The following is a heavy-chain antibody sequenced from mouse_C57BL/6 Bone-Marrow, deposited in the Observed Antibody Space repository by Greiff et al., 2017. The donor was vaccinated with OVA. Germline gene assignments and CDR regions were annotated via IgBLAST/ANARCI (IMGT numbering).Heavy chain of an antibody. CDR3: ARRVDDAWFAY. Sequence: QVQLQQPGAELVKPGASVKLSCKASGYTFTSYWMHWVKQRPGQGLEWIGMIHPNSGSTNYNEKFKSKATLTVDKSSSTAYMQLSSLTSEDSAVYDCARRVDDAWFAYWGQGTLVTVSA. CDR1: GYTFTSYW. D-gene: IGHD1-1*02. V-gene: IGHV1-64*01. J-gene: IGHJ3*01. CDR2: IHPNSGST.